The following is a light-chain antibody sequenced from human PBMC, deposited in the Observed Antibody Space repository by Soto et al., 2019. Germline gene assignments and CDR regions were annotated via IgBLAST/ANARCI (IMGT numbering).Light chain of an antibody. Sequence: EIVMTQSPATLSVSPGERATLSCRASQSVSSNLAWYQQKPGQAPRLLIYGASTRATGIPARFSGSGSGTEFTLTISSLQSEDFAVYYCQQYNNWPPPRVYTFGQGTKLEIK. V-gene: IGKV3-15*01. CDR3: QQYNNWPPPRVYT. CDR1: QSVSSN. CDR2: GAS. J-gene: IGKJ2*01.